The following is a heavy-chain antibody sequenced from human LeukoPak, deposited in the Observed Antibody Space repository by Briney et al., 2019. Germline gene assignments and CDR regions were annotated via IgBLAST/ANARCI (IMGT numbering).Heavy chain of an antibody. D-gene: IGHD3-9*01. J-gene: IGHJ3*02. CDR3: TRDRYYINFSGYSAFDI. CDR2: IKNKAGGGST. Sequence: GGSLRLSCAASGFTLSNPCMNWVRQAPGKGLEWVGSIKNKAGGGSTDYTAYYAAPVKGRFTISRDDSTNTLSLQMTSLKTEDAAVYYCTRDRYYINFSGYSAFDIWGQGTTVTVSS. V-gene: IGHV3-15*01. CDR1: GFTLSNPC.